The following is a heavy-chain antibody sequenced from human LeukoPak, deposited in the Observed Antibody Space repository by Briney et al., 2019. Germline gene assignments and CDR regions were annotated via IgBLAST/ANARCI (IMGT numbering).Heavy chain of an antibody. CDR1: GFTFSSYW. CDR3: AKNVDTAMAPPYYYYYYGMDV. J-gene: IGHJ6*02. CDR2: IKQDGSEK. D-gene: IGHD5-18*01. V-gene: IGHV3-7*01. Sequence: GGSLRLSCAASGFTFSSYWMSWVRQAPGKGLEWVANIKQDGSEKYYVDSVKGRFTISRDNAKNSLYLQMNSLRAEDTAVYYCAKNVDTAMAPPYYYYYYGMDVWGQGTTVTVSS.